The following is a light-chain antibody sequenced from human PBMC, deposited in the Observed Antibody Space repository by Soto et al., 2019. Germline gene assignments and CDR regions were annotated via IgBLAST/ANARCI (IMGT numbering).Light chain of an antibody. Sequence: DIQMTQSPSSVSASVGDRVTITCRASQAISSWLAWYRQKPGKAPKLLIYATSSLQSGVPSRFSGSGSGTDFTLTISSLQPEDFATYYCQQANSFPFTFGPGTKVDIK. V-gene: IGKV1-12*01. CDR2: ATS. J-gene: IGKJ3*01. CDR1: QAISSW. CDR3: QQANSFPFT.